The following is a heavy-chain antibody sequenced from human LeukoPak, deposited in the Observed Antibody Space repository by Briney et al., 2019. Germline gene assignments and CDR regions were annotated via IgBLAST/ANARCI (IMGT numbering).Heavy chain of an antibody. V-gene: IGHV1-18*01. J-gene: IGHJ6*02. CDR2: ISAYNSNT. D-gene: IGHD2-2*01. CDR1: GYTFTSYG. Sequence: ASVKVSCKASGYTFTSYGISWVRQASGQGLEWMGWISAYNSNTNYAQKLQGRVTMTTDTPTSTAYMELRSLRSDDTAVYYCARDRIVVVPAALYYYYGMDVWGQGTTVTVSS. CDR3: ARDRIVVVPAALYYYYGMDV.